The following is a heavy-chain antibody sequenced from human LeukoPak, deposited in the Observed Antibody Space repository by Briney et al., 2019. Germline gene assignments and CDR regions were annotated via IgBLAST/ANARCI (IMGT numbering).Heavy chain of an antibody. Sequence: GGSLRLSCEVSGISVRNNFMTWVRQPPGKGLEWVSAMYSDGTTDYADSARGRFTISRDNSKNIVFLHMKTLRVDDTAIYYCARDKRRYFDWWGQGTLVTVSS. V-gene: IGHV3-66*01. D-gene: IGHD3-9*01. CDR3: ARDKRRYFDW. J-gene: IGHJ4*02. CDR1: GISVRNNF. CDR2: MYSDGTT.